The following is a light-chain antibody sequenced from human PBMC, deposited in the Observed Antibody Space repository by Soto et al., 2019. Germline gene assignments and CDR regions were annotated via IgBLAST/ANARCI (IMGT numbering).Light chain of an antibody. CDR1: QSVSSSY. Sequence: DIVLTQSPGTLSLSRGERATLSCRASQSVSSSYLAWYQQRPGQAPRLLIYGASSRGTGIPDRFSGSGSGTDFTLTISRLEPEDFAVYYRQQYGSSRWTFGQGTKVDIK. V-gene: IGKV3-20*01. CDR3: QQYGSSRWT. CDR2: GAS. J-gene: IGKJ1*01.